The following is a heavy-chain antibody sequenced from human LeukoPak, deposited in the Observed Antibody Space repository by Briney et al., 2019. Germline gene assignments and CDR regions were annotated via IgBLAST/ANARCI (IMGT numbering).Heavy chain of an antibody. CDR2: IIPIFGTA. D-gene: IGHD3-10*01. Sequence: GASVKVSCKASGGTFSSYAISWVRQAPGQGLEWMGGIIPIFGTANYAQKFQGRVTITADESTSTAYMELSSLRSEDTAVYYCARGAGSGLYNWFDPWGQGTLVTVSS. CDR1: GGTFSSYA. J-gene: IGHJ5*02. CDR3: ARGAGSGLYNWFDP. V-gene: IGHV1-69*13.